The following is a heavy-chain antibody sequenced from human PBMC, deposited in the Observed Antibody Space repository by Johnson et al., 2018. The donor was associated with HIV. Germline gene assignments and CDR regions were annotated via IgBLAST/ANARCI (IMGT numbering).Heavy chain of an antibody. CDR3: ARDRQAVRGTFDI. CDR1: GFTFDDYG. Sequence: VQLVESGGGLVKPGGSLRLSCAASGFTFDDYGMSWVRQAPGTGLEWVAVISFDGSNKYYADSVQGRFTISRDNAKNSLYLQMNSLRAEDTALYYCARDRQAVRGTFDIWGQGTMVTVSS. CDR2: ISFDGSNK. V-gene: IGHV3-20*04. D-gene: IGHD6-19*01. J-gene: IGHJ3*02.